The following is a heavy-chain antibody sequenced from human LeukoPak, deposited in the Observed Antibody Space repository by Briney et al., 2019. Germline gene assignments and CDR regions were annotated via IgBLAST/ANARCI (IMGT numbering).Heavy chain of an antibody. V-gene: IGHV3-7*03. J-gene: IGHJ6*02. Sequence: PGGSLRLSCAASGFTFTTYYMTWVRQAPGKGLEWVAHINEDGTEKYSLDSVKGRFTISRDNAKNSLYLQMNSLRAEDTALYHCARAGVGELFGYYYGMDVWGQGTTVTVSS. CDR1: GFTFTTYY. CDR3: ARAGVGELFGYYYGMDV. CDR2: INEDGTEK. D-gene: IGHD3-10*01.